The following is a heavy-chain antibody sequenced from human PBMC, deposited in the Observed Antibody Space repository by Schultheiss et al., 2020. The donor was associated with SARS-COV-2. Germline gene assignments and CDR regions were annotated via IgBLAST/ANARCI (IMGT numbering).Heavy chain of an antibody. V-gene: IGHV3-30*12. CDR1: GFTFSSYS. CDR3: ARGPLGWRTWFDP. J-gene: IGHJ5*02. CDR2: ISYDGSNK. Sequence: GGSLRLSCAASGFTFSSYSMNWVRQAPGKGLEWVAVISYDGSNKYYADSVKGRFTISRDNSKNTLYLQMNSLRAEDTAVYYCARGPLGWRTWFDPWGQGTLVTVSS.